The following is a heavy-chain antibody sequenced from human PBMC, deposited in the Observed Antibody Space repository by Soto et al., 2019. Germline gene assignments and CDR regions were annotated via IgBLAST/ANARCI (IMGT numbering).Heavy chain of an antibody. CDR2: INPNSGGT. D-gene: IGHD3-22*01. CDR1: GYTFTGYY. V-gene: IGHV1-2*04. J-gene: IGHJ3*02. CDR3: ARSPAVYYDSSGYYPGYAFDI. Sequence: ASVKVSCKASGYTFTGYYMHWVRQAPGQGLEWMGWINPNSGGTNYAQKFQGWVTMTRDTSISTAYMELSRLRSDDTAVYYCARSPAVYYDSSGYYPGYAFDIWGQGTMVTVSS.